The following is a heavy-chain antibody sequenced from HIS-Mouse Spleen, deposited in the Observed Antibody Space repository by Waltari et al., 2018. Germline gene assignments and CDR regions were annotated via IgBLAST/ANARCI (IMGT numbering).Heavy chain of an antibody. J-gene: IGHJ2*01. Sequence: QLQLQESGPGLVKPSETLSLTCTVSCGSISSSSYYWVWIRQPPGKGLEWIGSIYYSGSTYYNPSLKSRVTISVDTSKNQFSLKLSSVTAADTAVYYCAREIPYSSSWYDWYFDLWGRGTLVTVSS. CDR2: IYYSGST. CDR1: CGSISSSSYY. D-gene: IGHD6-13*01. CDR3: AREIPYSSSWYDWYFDL. V-gene: IGHV4-39*07.